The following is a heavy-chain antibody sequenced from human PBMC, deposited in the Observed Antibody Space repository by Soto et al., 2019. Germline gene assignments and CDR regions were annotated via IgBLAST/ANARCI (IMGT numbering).Heavy chain of an antibody. CDR1: GGTFSNHA. J-gene: IGHJ3*02. CDR3: AREVAADGTFREDVFDI. Sequence: QVHLVQSGAEVKKPGSSVKVSCKASGGTFSNHAINWVRQAPGQGLEWMGRIIPIFSTTNYAQKFQGRVTFTADESTVTAYMELSSLKREDTAVYYCAREVAADGTFREDVFDIWGQGTLVTVSS. CDR2: IIPIFSTT. V-gene: IGHV1-69*12. D-gene: IGHD6-13*01.